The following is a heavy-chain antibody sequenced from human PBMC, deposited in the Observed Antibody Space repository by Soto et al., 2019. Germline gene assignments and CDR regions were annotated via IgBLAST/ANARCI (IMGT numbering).Heavy chain of an antibody. J-gene: IGHJ5*02. V-gene: IGHV4-39*01. CDR1: GGSITSSSYY. CDR3: ATQEVGGSYVYTFAP. D-gene: IGHD1-26*01. Sequence: QLHLRESGPGLVKPSETLSLTCTVSGGSITSSSYYWGWIRQPPGKGLEWIGSIYYSGSTYYNPSLKSRVTISVDTSKTQFPLKLSSVTAADTAVYYCATQEVGGSYVYTFAPWGQGTLVTVSS. CDR2: IYYSGST.